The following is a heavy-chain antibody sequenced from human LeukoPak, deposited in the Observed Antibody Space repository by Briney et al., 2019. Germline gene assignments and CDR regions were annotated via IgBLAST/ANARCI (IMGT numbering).Heavy chain of an antibody. CDR2: ISGSGGTT. CDR3: SKSPGQGIVGSSPAYNYYMDV. Sequence: GGSLRLSCAASRFTFSSYAMSWVRQAPGKGLEWVSSISGSGGTTYYADSVRGRSTISRDNSKHTLSLQMNSLRAEDTAVYYCSKSPGQGIVGSSPAYNYYMDVWGKGTTVTVSS. CDR1: RFTFSSYA. D-gene: IGHD1-26*01. V-gene: IGHV3-23*01. J-gene: IGHJ6*03.